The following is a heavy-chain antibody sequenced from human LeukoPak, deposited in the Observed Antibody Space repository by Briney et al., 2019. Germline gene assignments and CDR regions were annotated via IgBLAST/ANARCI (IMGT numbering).Heavy chain of an antibody. CDR1: GGSISSYY. D-gene: IGHD7-27*01. CDR3: ATWGRQYFDY. CDR2: IYYSGST. Sequence: SSETLSLTCTVSGGSISSYYWSWIRQPPGKGLEWIGCIYYSGSTNYNPSLKSRVTISVDTSKNQFSLKLSSVTAADTAVYYCATWGRQYFDYWGQGTLVTVSS. J-gene: IGHJ4*02. V-gene: IGHV4-59*01.